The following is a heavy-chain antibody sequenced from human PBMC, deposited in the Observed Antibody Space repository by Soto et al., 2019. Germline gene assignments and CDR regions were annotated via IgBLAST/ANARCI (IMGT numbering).Heavy chain of an antibody. Sequence: EVQLVETGGGLIQPGGSLRLYCAASGFTVSSNYMSWVRQAPGKGLEWVSVIYSGGSTYYADSVKGRFTISRDNSKNTLYLQMNSLRAEDTAVYYCARDWDDVFSDAFDIWGQGTMVTVSS. V-gene: IGHV3-53*02. CDR2: IYSGGST. D-gene: IGHD1-1*01. CDR1: GFTVSSNY. J-gene: IGHJ3*02. CDR3: ARDWDDVFSDAFDI.